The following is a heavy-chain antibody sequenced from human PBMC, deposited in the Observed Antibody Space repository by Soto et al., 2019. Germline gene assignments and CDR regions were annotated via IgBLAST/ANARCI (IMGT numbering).Heavy chain of an antibody. CDR3: ARGLGGRMDD. CDR1: GTIFSSYT. CDR2: IIPILGET. V-gene: IGHV1-69*08. J-gene: IGHJ6*02. D-gene: IGHD3-16*01. Sequence: QVQLVQSGAEVKKPGSSVRVSCKASGTIFSSYTISWVRQAPGQGLEWMGRIIPILGETNSAQKFQDRVTLTADTSTNTADMELNSLRLEDTAVYYCARGLGGRMDDWGQGTKVTVSS.